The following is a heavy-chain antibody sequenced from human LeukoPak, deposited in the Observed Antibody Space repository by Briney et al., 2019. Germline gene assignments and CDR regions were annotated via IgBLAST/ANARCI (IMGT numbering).Heavy chain of an antibody. CDR2: IVVGSGNT. Sequence: SVKVSCKASRFTFTSSPMHWVRQARGQRLEWIGWIVVGSGNTNYAQKFQERVTITRDVSTNTAYMELSSLRSEDTAVYYCATGSCWYSPHYWGQGTLVTVSS. CDR3: ATGSCWYSPHY. J-gene: IGHJ4*02. CDR1: RFTFTSSP. D-gene: IGHD6-19*01. V-gene: IGHV1-58*02.